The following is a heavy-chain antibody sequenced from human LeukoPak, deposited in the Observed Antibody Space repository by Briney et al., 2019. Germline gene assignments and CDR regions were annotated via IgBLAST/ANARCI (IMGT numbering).Heavy chain of an antibody. Sequence: GASVKVSCKPSGYTFTSYAMHWVRQAPGQRLEWMGWINAGNGNTKYSQKFQGRVTITRDTSASTAYMELSSLRSEDTAVYYCARVQHCSGGSCYGNWFDPWGQGTLVTVSS. CDR2: INAGNGNT. J-gene: IGHJ5*02. V-gene: IGHV1-3*01. D-gene: IGHD2-15*01. CDR3: ARVQHCSGGSCYGNWFDP. CDR1: GYTFTSYA.